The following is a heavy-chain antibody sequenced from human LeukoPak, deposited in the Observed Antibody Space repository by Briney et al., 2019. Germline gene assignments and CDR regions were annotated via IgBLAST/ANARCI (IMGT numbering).Heavy chain of an antibody. CDR1: GGSISSYY. D-gene: IGHD1-26*01. CDR2: IYYSGST. V-gene: IGHV4-59*01. Sequence: KPSETLSLTCTVSGGSISSYYWSWIRQPPGKGLEWIGDIYYSGSTNYNPSLKSRVTISVDTSKNQFSLKLSSVPAADTAVYYCARHSGSYYQIYYFDYWGQGTLVTVSS. CDR3: ARHSGSYYQIYYFDY. J-gene: IGHJ4*02.